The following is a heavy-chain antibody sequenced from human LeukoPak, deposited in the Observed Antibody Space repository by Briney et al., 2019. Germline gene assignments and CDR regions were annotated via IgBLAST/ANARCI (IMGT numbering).Heavy chain of an antibody. V-gene: IGHV4-39*01. Sequence: PSETLSLTCTVSGGSISTTNYYWGWIRQPPGRDLEWIGSIYSCGNTYYNPSLESRVTTSVDTSKNQLSLKLTSATAADTSVYYCARHSGLRSPFDPWGQGTLVTVSS. J-gene: IGHJ5*02. CDR3: ARHSGLRSPFDP. CDR1: GGSISTTNYY. CDR2: IYSCGNT. D-gene: IGHD3-3*01.